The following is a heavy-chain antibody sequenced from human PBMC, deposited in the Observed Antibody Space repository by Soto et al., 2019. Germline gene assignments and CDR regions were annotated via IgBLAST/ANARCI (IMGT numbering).Heavy chain of an antibody. CDR1: GGTFSSYA. D-gene: IGHD6-13*01. Sequence: QVQLVQSGAEVKKPGSSVKVSCKASGGTFSSYAISWVRPAPGQGLEWMGGIIPIFGTANYAQKFQGRVTITADKSTSTAYMERSSLRSEDTDVYYWAREPLIAAAGKVYYYYGMDVWGQGNTVTVSS. J-gene: IGHJ6*02. CDR3: AREPLIAAAGKVYYYYGMDV. CDR2: IIPIFGTA. V-gene: IGHV1-69*06.